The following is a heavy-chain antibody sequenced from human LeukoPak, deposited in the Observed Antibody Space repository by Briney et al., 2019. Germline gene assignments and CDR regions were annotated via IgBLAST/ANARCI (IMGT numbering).Heavy chain of an antibody. V-gene: IGHV4-30-2*01. CDR1: GGSISSGGYS. Sequence: SETLSLTCAVSGGSISSGGYSWSWIRQPPGKGLEWIGYLYHSGSTYYNPSLKSRVTISVDRSKNQFSLKLSSVTAADTAVYYCARSNIAASGYAFDIWGQGTMVTVSS. J-gene: IGHJ3*02. CDR2: LYHSGST. CDR3: ARSNIAASGYAFDI. D-gene: IGHD6-13*01.